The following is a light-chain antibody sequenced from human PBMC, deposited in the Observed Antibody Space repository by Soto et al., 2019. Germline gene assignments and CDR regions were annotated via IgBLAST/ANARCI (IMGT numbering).Light chain of an antibody. CDR1: QSVRSNY. J-gene: IGKJ4*01. CDR3: QQYGSSPRT. V-gene: IGKV3-20*01. CDR2: DAS. Sequence: EIVLTQSPGTLSLSPWERATLSCRASQSVRSNYLAWYQQKPGQAPRFLIYDASSRATGIPDRFSGSGSGTDFTLTISRLEPEDCAVYYCQQYGSSPRTFGGGTKVES.